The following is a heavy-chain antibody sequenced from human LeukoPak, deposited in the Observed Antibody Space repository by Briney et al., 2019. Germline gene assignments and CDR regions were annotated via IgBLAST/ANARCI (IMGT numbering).Heavy chain of an antibody. CDR2: IYYSGST. J-gene: IGHJ4*02. Sequence: PSETLSLTCTVSGGSISSYYWSWIRQPPGKGLEWIGYIYYSGSTNYNPSLKSRVTISVDTSKNQFSLKLSSVTAADTAVYYCASLQESRGYWGRGTLVTVSS. CDR1: GGSISSYY. CDR3: ASLQESRGY. V-gene: IGHV4-59*08.